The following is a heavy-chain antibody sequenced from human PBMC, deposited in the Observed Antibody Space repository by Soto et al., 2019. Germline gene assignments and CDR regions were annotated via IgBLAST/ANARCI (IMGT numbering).Heavy chain of an antibody. J-gene: IGHJ3*02. D-gene: IGHD5-12*01. CDR1: GFTVSNYG. CDR3: ARGAAWTDEAFDI. V-gene: IGHV3-33*01. Sequence: QVQLVESGGGVVQPGQSLRLSCAASGFTVSNYGMHWVRQAPGKGLEWVAVIWTDGNNKYYRDSVKGRFTISRDNSKNTLELQMRSLRGEDTAVYYCARGAAWTDEAFDIWGQGTMVTVSS. CDR2: IWTDGNNK.